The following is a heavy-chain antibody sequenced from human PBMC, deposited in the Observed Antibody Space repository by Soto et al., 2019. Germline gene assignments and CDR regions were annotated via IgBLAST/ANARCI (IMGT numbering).Heavy chain of an antibody. CDR2: IYYSGST. CDR1: GGSISSYY. Sequence: PSETLSLTCTVSGGSISSYYWSWIRQPPGKGLEWIGYIYYSGSTNYNPSLKSRVTISVDTSKNQFSLKLSSVTAADTAVYYCARVEQWLVLRYYYYYMDVWGKGTTVTVSS. J-gene: IGHJ6*03. CDR3: ARVEQWLVLRYYYYYMDV. D-gene: IGHD6-19*01. V-gene: IGHV4-59*01.